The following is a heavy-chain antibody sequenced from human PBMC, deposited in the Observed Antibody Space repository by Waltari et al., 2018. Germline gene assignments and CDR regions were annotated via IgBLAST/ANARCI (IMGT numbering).Heavy chain of an antibody. CDR2: FDPEDGET. D-gene: IGHD6-13*01. J-gene: IGHJ3*02. CDR3: ATGNPIAAAGSGIRDAFDI. V-gene: IGHV1-24*01. CDR1: GYTLTELF. Sequence: QVQLVQSGAEVKKPGASVKVSCKVSGYTLTELFMHWVRQAPGKGLEWMGGFDPEDGETIYAQKFQGRVTMTEDTSTDTAYMELSSLRSEDTAVYYCATGNPIAAAGSGIRDAFDIWGQGTMVTVSS.